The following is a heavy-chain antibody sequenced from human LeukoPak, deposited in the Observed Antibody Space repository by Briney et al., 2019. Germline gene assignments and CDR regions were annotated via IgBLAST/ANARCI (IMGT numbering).Heavy chain of an antibody. CDR2: IIPIFGTA. V-gene: IGHV1-69*05. Sequence: SVKVSCKASGGTFNSYAISWVRQAPGQGLEWMGGIIPIFGTANYAQKFQGRVTITTDESTSTAYMELSSLRSEDTAVYYCASSSGSYYVEWGQGTLVTVSS. CDR3: ASSSGSYYVE. J-gene: IGHJ4*02. D-gene: IGHD1-26*01. CDR1: GGTFNSYA.